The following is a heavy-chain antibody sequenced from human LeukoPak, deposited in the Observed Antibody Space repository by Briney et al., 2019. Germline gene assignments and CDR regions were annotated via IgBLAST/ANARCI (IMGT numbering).Heavy chain of an antibody. V-gene: IGHV4-30-4*08. Sequence: SSETLSLTCTVSGGSISSGDYYWSWIRQPPGKGLEWIGYIYYSGSTYYNPSLKSRVTISVDTSKNQFSLKLRSVTAADTAVYYCARGPDTAMVHFDYWGQGTLVTVSS. J-gene: IGHJ4*02. CDR1: GGSISSGDYY. D-gene: IGHD5-18*01. CDR3: ARGPDTAMVHFDY. CDR2: IYYSGST.